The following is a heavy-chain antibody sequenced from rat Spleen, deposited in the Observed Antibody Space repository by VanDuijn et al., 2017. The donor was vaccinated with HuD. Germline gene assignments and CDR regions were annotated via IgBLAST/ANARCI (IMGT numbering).Heavy chain of an antibody. D-gene: IGHD5-1*01. J-gene: IGHJ2*01. Sequence: EVQLVESGGGLVQPGRSLKLSCAASGFTFSNYYMAWVRQAPKKGLEWVATISTSGSRTYYPDSVKGRFTISRDNAKSSLYLQMNSLKSEDTATYYCARENWEPGYYFDYWGQGVMVTVSS. CDR2: ISTSGSRT. CDR1: GFTFSNYY. CDR3: ARENWEPGYYFDY. V-gene: IGHV5-25*01.